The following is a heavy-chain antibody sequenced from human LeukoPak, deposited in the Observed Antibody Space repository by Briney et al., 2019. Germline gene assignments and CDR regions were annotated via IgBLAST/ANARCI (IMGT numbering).Heavy chain of an antibody. Sequence: PSETLSLTCAVYGGSFSGYYWSWIRQPPGKGLEWIGEINHSGSTNYNPSLKSRVTISVDTSKNQFSLKLSSVTAADTAVYYCARGRTTHNWFDPWGQGTLVTVSS. D-gene: IGHD1/OR15-1a*01. J-gene: IGHJ5*02. V-gene: IGHV4-34*01. CDR1: GGSFSGYY. CDR2: INHSGST. CDR3: ARGRTTHNWFDP.